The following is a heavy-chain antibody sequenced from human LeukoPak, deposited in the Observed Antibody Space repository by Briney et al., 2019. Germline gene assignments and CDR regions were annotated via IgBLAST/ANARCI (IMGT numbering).Heavy chain of an antibody. Sequence: SETLSLTCAVYGGSFSGYYWSWIRQPPGKGLEWSGEINHSGSTNYNPSLNGRVTISVDNSRNQVSLRVNSVTAADTAVYYCAKETDYSHPNLFDPWGQGTLVTVSS. CDR1: GGSFSGYY. D-gene: IGHD4-11*01. CDR2: INHSGST. V-gene: IGHV4-34*01. J-gene: IGHJ5*02. CDR3: AKETDYSHPNLFDP.